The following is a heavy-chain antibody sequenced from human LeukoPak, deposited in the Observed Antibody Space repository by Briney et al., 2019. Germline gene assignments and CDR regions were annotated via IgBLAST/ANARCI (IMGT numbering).Heavy chain of an antibody. J-gene: IGHJ6*03. Sequence: SETLSLTCTVSGGSISNKYWSWIRQPPGKGLEWIGYVDHTGSTEFNPSLNGRVSISRDTSNNFFSLRLRSVTAADTAVYFCARGRVSSSTWYSTYYYFFYMDFWGKGTTVTVSS. D-gene: IGHD4-11*01. CDR3: ARGRVSSSTWYSTYYYFFYMDF. CDR2: VDHTGST. CDR1: GGSISNKY. V-gene: IGHV4-59*01.